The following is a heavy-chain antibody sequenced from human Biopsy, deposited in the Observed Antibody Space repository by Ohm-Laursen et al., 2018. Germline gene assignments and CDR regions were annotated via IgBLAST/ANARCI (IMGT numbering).Heavy chain of an antibody. J-gene: IGHJ5*02. CDR3: ARHPTGFWFDP. CDR1: GGSISSSTTYY. Sequence: SDTLSLTCTVSGGSISSSTTYYWAWLRQPPGKGLEWIGSIYNTETTFYNPSLKSRVTISVDTSTNQFSLKESSVTAADTALYFCARHPTGFWFDPWGHGTLVTVSS. CDR2: IYNTETT. V-gene: IGHV4-39*01.